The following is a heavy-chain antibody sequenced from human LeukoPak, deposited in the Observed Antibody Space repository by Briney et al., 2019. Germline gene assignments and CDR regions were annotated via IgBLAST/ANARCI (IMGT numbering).Heavy chain of an antibody. CDR1: TFTFSSYE. Sequence: TGGSLRLSCAASTFTFSSYEMNWVRQAPGKGLEWISYISRSGSTIYYADSVKGRFTTSRDNAKNSLYLQMNSLRAEDTAVYYCASGYDLPYWGQGTLVTVSS. J-gene: IGHJ4*02. CDR2: ISRSGSTI. D-gene: IGHD5-12*01. V-gene: IGHV3-48*03. CDR3: ASGYDLPY.